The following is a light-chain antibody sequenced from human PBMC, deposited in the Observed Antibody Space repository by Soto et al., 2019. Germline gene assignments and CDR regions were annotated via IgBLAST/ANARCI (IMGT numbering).Light chain of an antibody. V-gene: IGLV1-40*01. CDR3: PTSEIYLRGQVV. CDR1: SSNIGALYD. CDR2: DNN. Sequence: QSVLTQPPSVSGAPGQRVTISCTGSSSNIGALYDVNWYQQLPGTAPKLLIYDNNNRPSGVPDRFSGSKSGTSASLAITGLQAEDVSYYDTPTSEIYLRGQVVF. J-gene: IGLJ2*01.